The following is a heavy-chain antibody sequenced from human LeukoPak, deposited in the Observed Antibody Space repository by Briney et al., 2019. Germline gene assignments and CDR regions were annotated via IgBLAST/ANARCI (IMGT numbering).Heavy chain of an antibody. CDR1: GGSISSSGYY. V-gene: IGHV4-39*01. J-gene: IGHJ5*02. Sequence: SETLSLTCTVSGGSISSSGYYWGWIRQPPGKGLEWSASIYYSGSTYYNPSLKSRVTISVDTSENQLSLKLSSLTAADTAVYYCARHEYSGSYYGLSWFDPWGQGTLVTVSS. CDR2: IYYSGST. D-gene: IGHD1-26*01. CDR3: ARHEYSGSYYGLSWFDP.